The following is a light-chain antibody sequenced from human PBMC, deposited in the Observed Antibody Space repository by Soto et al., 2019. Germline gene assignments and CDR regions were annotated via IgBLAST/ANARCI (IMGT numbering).Light chain of an antibody. CDR2: EAS. J-gene: IGKJ5*01. V-gene: IGKV1-9*01. Sequence: DIQLTQSPSLLSASVADRCTITCLASHDISTYLAWYQQKPGKAPKLMIYEASTLQSGVPSRFSGSGSGTEFTLTISGLLPEDFATYHCQQLNTLPFTFGQGTRLEIK. CDR3: QQLNTLPFT. CDR1: HDISTY.